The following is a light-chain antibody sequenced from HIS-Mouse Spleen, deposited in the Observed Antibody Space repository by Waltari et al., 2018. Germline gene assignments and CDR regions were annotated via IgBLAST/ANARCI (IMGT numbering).Light chain of an antibody. CDR1: SSNIGSNT. J-gene: IGLJ2*01. CDR3: AAWDDSLNGVV. Sequence: QSVLTQPPSASGTPGQRVTISCSGSSSNIGSNTVNWYQQPPGTAPKLLIYSNNKRPSGVPDRVSGSKPGTSASLAISGLQSEDEADYYCAAWDDSLNGVVFGGGTKLTVL. V-gene: IGLV1-44*01. CDR2: SNN.